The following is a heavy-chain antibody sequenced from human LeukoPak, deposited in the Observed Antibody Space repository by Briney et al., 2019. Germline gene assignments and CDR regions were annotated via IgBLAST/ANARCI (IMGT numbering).Heavy chain of an antibody. V-gene: IGHV1-2*02. CDR1: GYTFTGYY. Sequence: ASVKVSCKASGYTFTGYYMHWARQAPGQGLEWMGWINPNSGGTNYAQKFQGRVTMTRDTSISTAYMELSRLRSDDTAVYYCARDYDSSGYSLDYWGQGTLVTVSS. CDR2: INPNSGGT. J-gene: IGHJ4*02. CDR3: ARDYDSSGYSLDY. D-gene: IGHD3-22*01.